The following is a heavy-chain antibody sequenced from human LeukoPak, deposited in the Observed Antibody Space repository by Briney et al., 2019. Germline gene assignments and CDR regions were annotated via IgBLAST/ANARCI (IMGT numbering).Heavy chain of an antibody. Sequence: GGSLRLSRAASGFTVSSNYMSWVRQAPGKGLEWVANIKPDGSDQYYVDSVKGRFTISRDNAKNSLYLQMNSLRAEDTAVYYCARENFQYWAQGTLVTVSS. CDR3: ARENFQY. V-gene: IGHV3-7*04. CDR2: IKPDGSDQ. J-gene: IGHJ4*02. CDR1: GFTVSSNY.